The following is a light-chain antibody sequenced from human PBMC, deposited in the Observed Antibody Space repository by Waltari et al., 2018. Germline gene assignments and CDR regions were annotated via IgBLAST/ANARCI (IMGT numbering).Light chain of an antibody. Sequence: DVVMTTSPLSPPFPLGQPAPISCKSRQSLVHSDGTTYLAWFQQRPGQSPRRLIYKVSNRESGVPDRFSASGSGTDFTLKISRVEAEDVGVYYCMQGTHWPLTFGGGTKVEIK. CDR1: QSLVHSDGTTY. CDR3: MQGTHWPLT. V-gene: IGKV2-30*02. CDR2: KVS. J-gene: IGKJ4*01.